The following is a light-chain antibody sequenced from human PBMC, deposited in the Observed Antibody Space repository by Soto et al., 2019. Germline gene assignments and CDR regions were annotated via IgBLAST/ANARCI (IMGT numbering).Light chain of an antibody. Sequence: EIALTQTPAILSLSPGERATLSCRASQSVRSSNLAWFQQKLGQAPRLLIYAASSRATDIPDRFSGSGSGTDFTLTISRLEPEDFAMYFCQQYGTSPRTFGQGTHLEIK. CDR2: AAS. J-gene: IGKJ2*01. V-gene: IGKV3-20*01. CDR3: QQYGTSPRT. CDR1: QSVRSSN.